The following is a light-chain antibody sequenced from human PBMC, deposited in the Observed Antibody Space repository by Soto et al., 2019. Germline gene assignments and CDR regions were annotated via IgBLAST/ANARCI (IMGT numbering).Light chain of an antibody. J-gene: IGKJ1*01. CDR1: QSVRNC. V-gene: IGKV1-5*01. CDR2: DAS. Sequence: IQVTQSPSTLSASIGDRVTITCRASQSVRNCLAWYQHKPGKAPKLLIYDASSLESGVPSRFSGSGSGTKFTLTISSLQPGDFGTYYCQQCNSFPGTFCQGTKVEIK. CDR3: QQCNSFPGT.